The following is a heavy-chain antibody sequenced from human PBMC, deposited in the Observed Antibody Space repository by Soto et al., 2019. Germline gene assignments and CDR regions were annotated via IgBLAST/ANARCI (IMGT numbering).Heavy chain of an antibody. Sequence: GASVKVSCKASGYTFTGYYMHWVRQAPGQGLEWMGWINPNSGGTNYAQKFQGRVTMTRDTSISTAYMELSRLRSDDTAVYYCARTRDHLSGSYSSYWGQGTLVTVSS. CDR2: INPNSGGT. D-gene: IGHD1-26*01. CDR3: ARTRDHLSGSYSSY. CDR1: GYTFTGYY. V-gene: IGHV1-2*02. J-gene: IGHJ4*02.